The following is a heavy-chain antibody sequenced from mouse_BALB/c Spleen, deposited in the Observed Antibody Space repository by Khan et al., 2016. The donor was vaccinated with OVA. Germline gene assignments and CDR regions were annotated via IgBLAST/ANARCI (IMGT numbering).Heavy chain of an antibody. Sequence: QVQLQQSGAELMKPGASVKISCKATGYTFSSYWIKWVKQRPGHGLEWIGEILPGSGRTYYNEKFKGKATFTADTSSNTAYIPLSSLTSDDSAVYYCARGNYYGSSSWFAYWGQGTLVTVSA. CDR2: ILPGSGRT. D-gene: IGHD1-1*01. CDR3: ARGNYYGSSSWFAY. V-gene: IGHV1-9*01. J-gene: IGHJ3*01. CDR1: GYTFSSYW.